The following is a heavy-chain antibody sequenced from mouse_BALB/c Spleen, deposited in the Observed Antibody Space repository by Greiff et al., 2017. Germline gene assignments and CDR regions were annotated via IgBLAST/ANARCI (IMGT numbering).Heavy chain of an antibody. CDR2: INPGSGGT. V-gene: IGHV1-54*01. CDR3: ARSIYYDSAWFAY. CDR1: GYAFTNYL. J-gene: IGHJ2*01. Sequence: QVQLQQSGAELVRPGTSVKVSCKASGYAFTNYLIEWVKQRPGQGLEWIGVINPGSGGTNYNEKFKGKATLTADKSSSTAYMQLSSLTSDDSAVYFCARSIYYDSAWFAYWGQGTTLTVSS. D-gene: IGHD2-4*01.